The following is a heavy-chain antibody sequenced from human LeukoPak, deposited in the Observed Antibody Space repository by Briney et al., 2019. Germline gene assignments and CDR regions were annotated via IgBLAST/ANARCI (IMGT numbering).Heavy chain of an antibody. CDR3: AKDPPTRREWNYSIVDY. J-gene: IGHJ4*02. CDR1: GFTFSNYA. V-gene: IGHV3-23*01. CDR2: IGTIPGVT. D-gene: IGHD1-7*01. Sequence: GGSLRLSCAASGFTFSNYAMSWVRQAPGKGLEWVSVIGTIPGVTYYADSVKGRFTISRDNSKNTLYLQMNSLRAEGTAVYYCAKDPPTRREWNYSIVDYWGQGTLVTVSS.